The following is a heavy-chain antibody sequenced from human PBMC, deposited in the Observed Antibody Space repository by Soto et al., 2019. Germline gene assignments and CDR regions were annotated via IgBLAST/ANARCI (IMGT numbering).Heavy chain of an antibody. D-gene: IGHD2-15*01. V-gene: IGHV3-21*01. CDR3: ASLGGYCAGGSCYPNYYGLDV. Sequence: VQLVESGGGVVQPGRSLRLSCAASELTFHAYTMNWVRQAPGKGLEWVSSIGSSGDYKYYADSVKGRFTISRDNAKKSLYLQMNRLRAEDTAVYYCASLGGYCAGGSCYPNYYGLDVWGQGTTVIVSS. CDR2: IGSSGDYK. CDR1: ELTFHAYT. J-gene: IGHJ6*02.